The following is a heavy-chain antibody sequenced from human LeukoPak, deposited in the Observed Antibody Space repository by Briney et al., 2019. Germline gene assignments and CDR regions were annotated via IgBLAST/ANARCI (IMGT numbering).Heavy chain of an antibody. Sequence: GGSLRLSCAASGFTFSSYAMSWVRQAPGKGLEWASAISGSGGSTYYADSVKGRFTISRDNSKNTLYLQMNSLRAEDTAVYYCAKVTYYYDSSGYYRGGYFDYWGQGTLVTVSS. V-gene: IGHV3-23*01. D-gene: IGHD3-22*01. J-gene: IGHJ4*02. CDR1: GFTFSSYA. CDR2: ISGSGGST. CDR3: AKVTYYYDSSGYYRGGYFDY.